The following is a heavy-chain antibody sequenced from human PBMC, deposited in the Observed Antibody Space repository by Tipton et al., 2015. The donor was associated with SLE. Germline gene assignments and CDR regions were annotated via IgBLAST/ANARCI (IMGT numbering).Heavy chain of an antibody. D-gene: IGHD3-3*01. J-gene: IGHJ4*02. Sequence: LRLSCAASGFTVSSNYMSWVRQAPGKGLEWIGEINHSGSTNYNPSLKSRVTISVDTSKNQFSLKLSSVTAADTAVYYCARGGPIRFLEWLRGYFDYWGQGTLVTVSS. CDR2: INHSGST. CDR1: GFTVSSNY. CDR3: ARGGPIRFLEWLRGYFDY. V-gene: IGHV4-34*01.